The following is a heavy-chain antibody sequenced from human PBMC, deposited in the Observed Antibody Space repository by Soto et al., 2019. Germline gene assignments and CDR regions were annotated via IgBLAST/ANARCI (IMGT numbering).Heavy chain of an antibody. V-gene: IGHV3-23*01. Sequence: GGSLRLSCAASGFTFSSYAMSWVRQAPGKGLEWVSAISGSGGSTYYADSVKGRFTISRDNSKNTRYLQMNSLRAEDTAVYYCATQPREVRGVSEKLYYYYGMDVWGQGTTVTVSS. J-gene: IGHJ6*02. CDR2: ISGSGGST. CDR3: ATQPREVRGVSEKLYYYYGMDV. CDR1: GFTFSSYA. D-gene: IGHD3-10*01.